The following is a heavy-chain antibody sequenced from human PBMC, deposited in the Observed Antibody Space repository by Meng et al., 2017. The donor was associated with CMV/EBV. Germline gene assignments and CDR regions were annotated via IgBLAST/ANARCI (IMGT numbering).Heavy chain of an antibody. CDR1: GGSISSYY. CDR2: IYYSGST. CDR3: AREGYDFWSGSPPRGWFDP. Sequence: GPLRLSCTVSGGSISSYYWSWIRQPPGKGLEWIGYIYYSGSTNYNPSLKSRVTISVDTSKNQFSLKLSSVTAADTAVYYCAREGYDFWSGSPPRGWFDPWGQGTLVTVSS. V-gene: IGHV4-59*01. D-gene: IGHD3-3*01. J-gene: IGHJ5*02.